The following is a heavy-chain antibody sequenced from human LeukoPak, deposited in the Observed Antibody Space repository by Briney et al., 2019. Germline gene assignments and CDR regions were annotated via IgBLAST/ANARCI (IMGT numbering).Heavy chain of an antibody. CDR3: ARWASYGVDS. V-gene: IGHV3-48*03. D-gene: IGHD5-18*01. Sequence: GGSLRLSCAASGFTFSSYEMNWVRQAPGKGLEWVSYISTSGSATYYADSVKGRFTISRDNAKNSLSLQMNSLRAEDTAVYYCARWASYGVDSWGQGTLVTVSS. CDR1: GFTFSSYE. CDR2: ISTSGSAT. J-gene: IGHJ4*02.